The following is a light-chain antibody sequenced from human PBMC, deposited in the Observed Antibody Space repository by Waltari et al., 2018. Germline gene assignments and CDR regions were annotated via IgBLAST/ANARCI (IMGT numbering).Light chain of an antibody. J-gene: IGKJ4*01. CDR3: QQRSNWLT. CDR1: QRISNY. CDR2: DAS. Sequence: EIVLTQSPATLSLSPGERATLSCRTSQRISNYLAWYQQKPGQAPRLLIYDASNRTTGIPARFSGSGSGTDFTLTITSLEPEDVAVYYCQQRSNWLTFGGGTKVEIK. V-gene: IGKV3-11*01.